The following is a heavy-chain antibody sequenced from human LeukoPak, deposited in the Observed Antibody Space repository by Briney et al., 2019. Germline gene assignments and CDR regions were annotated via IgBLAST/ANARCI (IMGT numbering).Heavy chain of an antibody. Sequence: PGGSLRLSCAASGVIFSDFAMVWVRQASGEGLEWVCHIRSQAHNHATTYAASVKGRFTISRDDSKTTTFLEMNSLNAEDTAVYYCGRDYYYAIDVWGQGTTVTVSS. V-gene: IGHV3-73*01. CDR1: GVIFSDFA. CDR3: GRDYYYAIDV. J-gene: IGHJ6*02. CDR2: IRSQAHNHAT.